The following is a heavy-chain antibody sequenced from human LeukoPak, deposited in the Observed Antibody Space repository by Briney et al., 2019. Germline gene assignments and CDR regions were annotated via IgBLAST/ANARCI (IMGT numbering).Heavy chain of an antibody. CDR3: ARAPGYCSGGSCYYYYYYYYMDV. CDR2: IYYSGST. CDR1: GGSISSGDYY. D-gene: IGHD2-15*01. J-gene: IGHJ6*03. Sequence: PSETLSLTCTVSGGSISSGDYYWSWIRQPPGKGLEWIGYIYYSGSTYYNPSLKSRVTISVDTSKNQFSLKLSSVTAADTAVYYYARAPGYCSGGSCYYYYYYYYMDVWGKGTTVTVSS. V-gene: IGHV4-30-4*08.